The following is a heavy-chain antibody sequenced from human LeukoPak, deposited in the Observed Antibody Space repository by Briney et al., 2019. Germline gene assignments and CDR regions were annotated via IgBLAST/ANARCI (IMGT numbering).Heavy chain of an antibody. V-gene: IGHV3-33*01. Sequence: GGSLRLSCAASGFTFSSYGIHWVRQAPGKGLEWVAVVWYDGKNKFYGDSVKGRFTISRDNSKNTLYLQMNSLRAEDTAVYYCARENYYDYDAFDIWGQGTMVTVSS. CDR3: ARENYYDYDAFDI. CDR2: VWYDGKNK. J-gene: IGHJ3*02. CDR1: GFTFSSYG. D-gene: IGHD3-22*01.